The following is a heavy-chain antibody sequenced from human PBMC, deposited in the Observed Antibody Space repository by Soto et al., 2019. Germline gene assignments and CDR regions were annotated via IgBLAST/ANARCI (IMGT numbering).Heavy chain of an antibody. CDR2: IYSGGST. J-gene: IGHJ4*02. CDR1: GFTVSSNY. Sequence: GGSLRLSCAASGFTVSSNYMSWVRQAPGKGLEWVSVIYSGGSTDYADSVKGRFTISRDNSKNTLYLQMNSLRAEDTAVYYCAREGEAYYYGSGSYYFGYWGQGTLVTVSS. D-gene: IGHD3-10*01. CDR3: AREGEAYYYGSGSYYFGY. V-gene: IGHV3-66*01.